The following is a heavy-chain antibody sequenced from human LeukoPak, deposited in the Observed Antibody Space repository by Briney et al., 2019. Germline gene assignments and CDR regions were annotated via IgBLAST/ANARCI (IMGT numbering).Heavy chain of an antibody. CDR1: GFTFGDYA. CDR3: TRVDYDILTGYRPFDY. V-gene: IGHV3-49*04. D-gene: IGHD3-9*01. CDR2: IRSKAYGGTT. J-gene: IGHJ4*02. Sequence: QAGGSLRLSCTASGFTFGDYAMSWVRQAPGKGLEWVGFIRSKAYGGTTEYAASVKGRFTISRDDSKSIAYLQMNSLKTEDTAVYYCTRVDYDILTGYRPFDYWGQGTLVTVSS.